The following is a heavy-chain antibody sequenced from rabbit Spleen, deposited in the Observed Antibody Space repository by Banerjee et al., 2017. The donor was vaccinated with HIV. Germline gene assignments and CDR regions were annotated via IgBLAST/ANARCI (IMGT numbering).Heavy chain of an antibody. CDR3: TRDYVTSGWRGDL. CDR1: GFSFSYNYY. V-gene: IGHV1S40*01. D-gene: IGHD4-1*01. CDR2: IDAGNSAKT. J-gene: IGHJ4*01. Sequence: QSLEESGGDLVKPGASLTLTCTASGFSFSYNYYMCWVRQAPGKGPEWIACIDAGNSAKTYYASWAKGRFTISKTSSTTVTLQMTSLTAADTATYFCTRDYVTSGWRGDLWGQGTLVTVS.